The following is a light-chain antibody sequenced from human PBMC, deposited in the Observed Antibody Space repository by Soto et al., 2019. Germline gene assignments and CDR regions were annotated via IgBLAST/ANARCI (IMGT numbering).Light chain of an antibody. CDR2: DVT. V-gene: IGLV2-14*01. CDR3: SSYRTGGSYV. CDR1: SSDVGGYNS. J-gene: IGLJ1*01. Sequence: QSALTQPASVSGSPGLSIAISCTGTSSDVGGYNSVSWYQQHPGKAPKLVIYDVTSRPSGVSNRFSGSESGNTASLTISGLQAEDEGDYYCSSYRTGGSYVFGTGTKVTVL.